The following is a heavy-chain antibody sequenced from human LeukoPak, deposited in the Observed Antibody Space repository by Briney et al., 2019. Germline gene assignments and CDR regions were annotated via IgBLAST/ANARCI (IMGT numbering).Heavy chain of an antibody. V-gene: IGHV3-30-3*01. CDR2: ISYDGSKK. CDR1: GFTFSSYA. Sequence: GGSLRLSCAASGFTFSSYAMHWVRQAPGKGLEWVAVISYDGSKKYYADSVKGRFTISRDNSKNTLYLQMNSLRDEDTAVYYCARDAHATMIDWGQGTMVTVSS. D-gene: IGHD3-22*01. J-gene: IGHJ3*01. CDR3: ARDAHATMID.